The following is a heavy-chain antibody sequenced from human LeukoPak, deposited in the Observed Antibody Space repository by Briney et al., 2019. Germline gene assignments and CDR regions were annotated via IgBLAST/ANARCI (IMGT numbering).Heavy chain of an antibody. D-gene: IGHD5-12*01. V-gene: IGHV1-46*01. CDR2: INPSGGST. Sequence: ASVKVSCKASGYTFTSYYMHWVRQAPGQGLEWMGIINPSGGSTSYAQKFQGRVAMTGDTSTSTVYMELSSLRSEDTAVYYCASRGYSGYAVFDYWGQGTLVTVSS. CDR1: GYTFTSYY. J-gene: IGHJ4*02. CDR3: ASRGYSGYAVFDY.